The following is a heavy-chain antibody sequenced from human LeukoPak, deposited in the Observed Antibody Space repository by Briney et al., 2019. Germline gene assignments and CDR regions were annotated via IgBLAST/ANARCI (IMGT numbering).Heavy chain of an antibody. CDR2: IIPILGIA. D-gene: IGHD1-26*01. CDR3: ASIVGATTLEPWEADAQ. CDR1: GGTFSSYA. Sequence: GASVKVSCKASGGTFSSYAISWVRQAPGQGLEWMGRIIPILGIANYAQKFQGRVTITADKSTSTAYMELSSLRSEDTAVYYCASIVGATTLEPWEADAQWGQGTLVTVSS. J-gene: IGHJ4*02. V-gene: IGHV1-69*04.